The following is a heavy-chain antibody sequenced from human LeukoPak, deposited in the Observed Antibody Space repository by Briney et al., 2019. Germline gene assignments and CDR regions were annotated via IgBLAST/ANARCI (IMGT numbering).Heavy chain of an antibody. D-gene: IGHD1-26*01. J-gene: IGHJ4*02. CDR3: ARESGSYFDY. Sequence: SETLSLTCAVSGASISNNKYFWAWIRQPPGKGLEWIGTVYYIGTTFYNPSLKSRLTLSVDTSKNQFPLKLSSVTAADTAVYYCARESGSYFDYWGQGTPVTVSS. CDR2: VYYIGTT. V-gene: IGHV4-39*06. CDR1: GASISNNKYF.